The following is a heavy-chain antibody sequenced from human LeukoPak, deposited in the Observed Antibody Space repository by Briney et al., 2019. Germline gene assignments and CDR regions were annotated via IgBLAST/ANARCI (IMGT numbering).Heavy chain of an antibody. CDR2: IYYSGST. CDR3: ARLTEDYYFDY. D-gene: IGHD1-14*01. J-gene: IGHJ4*02. Sequence: SETLSLTCTVSGGSLSSYYWTWIRQPPGKGLEWIGHIYYSGSTNYNPSLKRRVTISVDTSKNQFSLKLSSVTAADTAVYYCARLTEDYYFDYWGQGTLVTVSS. CDR1: GGSLSSYY. V-gene: IGHV4-59*01.